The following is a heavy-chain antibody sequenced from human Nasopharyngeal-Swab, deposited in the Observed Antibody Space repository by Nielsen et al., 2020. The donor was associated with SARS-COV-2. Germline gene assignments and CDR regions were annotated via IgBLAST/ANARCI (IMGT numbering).Heavy chain of an antibody. Sequence: SVKVSCKASGFTFPSSAVQWVRQARAQRLEWMGWIVVGEGNTNYAQRFQERVTITRDMSTSTAYMELSSLTSEDTAVYYCAARALTDDYFDYWGQGTLVTVSS. V-gene: IGHV1-58*01. CDR1: GFTFPSSA. CDR3: AARALTDDYFDY. D-gene: IGHD2-21*02. J-gene: IGHJ4*02. CDR2: IVVGEGNT.